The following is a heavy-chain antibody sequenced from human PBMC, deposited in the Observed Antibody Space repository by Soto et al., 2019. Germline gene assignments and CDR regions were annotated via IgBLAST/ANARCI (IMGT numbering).Heavy chain of an antibody. J-gene: IGHJ4*02. D-gene: IGHD2-8*02. CDR2: INHSGST. CDR1: GGSISSGGYS. V-gene: IGHV4-30-2*01. CDR3: ARDKITGLFDY. Sequence: PSETLSLTCAVSGGSISSGGYSWSWIRQPPGKGLEWIGYINHSGSTNYNPSLKSRVTISVDTSKNQFSLKLTSVTAADTAVYYCARDKITGLFDYWGQGTLVNVSS.